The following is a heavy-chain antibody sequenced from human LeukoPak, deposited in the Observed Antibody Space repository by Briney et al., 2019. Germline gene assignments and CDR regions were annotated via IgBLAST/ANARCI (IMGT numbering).Heavy chain of an antibody. D-gene: IGHD3-10*01. CDR3: ARAGRGFFYYYYYMDV. Sequence: GGSLRLSCEASGFSFSRYWMSWVRQAPGKGLEWVANIKQDGSEKYYVDSVKGRFTISRDNAKNSLYLQMNSLRAEDTAVYYCARAGRGFFYYYYYMDVWGKGTTVTVSS. CDR2: IKQDGSEK. J-gene: IGHJ6*03. V-gene: IGHV3-7*01. CDR1: GFSFSRYW.